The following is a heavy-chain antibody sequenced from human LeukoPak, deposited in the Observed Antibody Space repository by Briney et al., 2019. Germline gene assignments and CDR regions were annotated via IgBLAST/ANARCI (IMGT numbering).Heavy chain of an antibody. CDR3: ARDIGDSGYDYMFDS. J-gene: IGHJ4*02. V-gene: IGHV4-59*12. CDR2: IYYSGST. Sequence: SETLSLTCTVSGGSISSYYWSWIRQPPGKGLEWIGYIYYSGSTNYNPSLKSRVTMSVDTSKNQFSLQLRSVTAADTAVYYCARDIGDSGYDYMFDSWGQGSLVTVSS. D-gene: IGHD5-12*01. CDR1: GGSISSYY.